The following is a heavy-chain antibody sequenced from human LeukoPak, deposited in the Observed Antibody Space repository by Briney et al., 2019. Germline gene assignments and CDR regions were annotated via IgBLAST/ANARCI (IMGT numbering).Heavy chain of an antibody. CDR2: IKQDGSEK. D-gene: IGHD2-2*01. CDR3: ARDTSIYPDY. J-gene: IGHJ4*02. CDR1: GFTFSSYW. V-gene: IGHV3-7*01. Sequence: PGGSLRLSCAASGFTFSSYWMSWVRQPPGKGLEWVANIKQDGSEKYYVDSVKGGFTISRDNATNSLYLQTNSLRAEDTAVYYCARDTSIYPDYWGQGTLVTVSS.